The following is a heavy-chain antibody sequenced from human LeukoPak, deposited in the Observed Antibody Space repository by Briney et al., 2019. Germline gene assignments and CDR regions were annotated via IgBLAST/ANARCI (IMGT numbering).Heavy chain of an antibody. CDR1: GGSISSYY. Sequence: SETLSLTCTVSGGSISSYYWSWIRQPPGKGLEWIGYIYYSGSTNYNPSLKSRVTISVDTSKNQFSLKLSSVTAADTAVYYCARQGGRLSIDYLGQGTLVTVSS. D-gene: IGHD1-26*01. V-gene: IGHV4-59*08. CDR3: ARQGGRLSIDY. CDR2: IYYSGST. J-gene: IGHJ4*02.